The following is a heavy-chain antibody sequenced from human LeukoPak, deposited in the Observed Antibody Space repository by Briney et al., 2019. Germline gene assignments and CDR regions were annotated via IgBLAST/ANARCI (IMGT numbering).Heavy chain of an antibody. CDR1: GYTFTSYY. CDR3: ARDQGWELLMGGSYYFDY. D-gene: IGHD1-26*01. J-gene: IGHJ4*02. CDR2: INPSGGST. V-gene: IGHV1-46*01. Sequence: ASVRVSCKASGYTFTSYYMHWVRQAPGQGLEWMGIINPSGGSTSYAQKFQGRVTMTRDTSTSTVYMELSSLRSEDTAVYYSARDQGWELLMGGSYYFDYWGQGTLVTVSS.